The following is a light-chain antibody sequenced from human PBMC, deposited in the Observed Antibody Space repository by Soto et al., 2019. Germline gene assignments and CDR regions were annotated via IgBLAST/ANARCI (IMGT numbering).Light chain of an antibody. CDR3: HQYGISPPT. Sequence: EIVLTQSPGTLSLSPGERATLSCRASHNINENLAWYQQKPGQAPRLLISGVSNRATGTPDRFSGSGSGTDFTLTISSLEPEDFAVFYCHQYGISPPTFGPGTKVDIK. CDR1: HNINEN. V-gene: IGKV3-20*01. CDR2: GVS. J-gene: IGKJ1*01.